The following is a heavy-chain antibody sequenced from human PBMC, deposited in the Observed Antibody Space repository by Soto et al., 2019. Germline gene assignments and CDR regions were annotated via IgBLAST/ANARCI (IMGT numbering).Heavy chain of an antibody. CDR3: ARVGYGDYGRGYYFDF. CDR1: GASIRDGDYY. J-gene: IGHJ4*02. CDR2: IDYTGGT. V-gene: IGHV4-30-4*01. D-gene: IGHD4-17*01. Sequence: SETLSLTCSVSGASIRDGDYYWSWLRQPPGKGPEWIGIIDYTGGTHYNPTLTGPVSMSVDTSANQFSLKVNFVTAADSAVYYCARVGYGDYGRGYYFDFWGPGILVTVSS.